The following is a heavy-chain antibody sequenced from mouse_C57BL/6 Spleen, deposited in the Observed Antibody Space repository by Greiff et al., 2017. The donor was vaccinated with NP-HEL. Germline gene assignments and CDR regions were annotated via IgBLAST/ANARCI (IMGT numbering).Heavy chain of an antibody. Sequence: QVQLQQSGAELVKPGASVKLSCKASGYTFTSYWMHWVKQRPGRGLEWIGMIHPNSGSTNYNEKFKSKATLTVDKSSSTAYMQLSSLTSEDSAVYYCAKDKRAVWYFDVWGTGTTVTVSS. CDR2: IHPNSGST. CDR1: GYTFTSYW. D-gene: IGHD3-3*01. V-gene: IGHV1-64*01. CDR3: AKDKRAVWYFDV. J-gene: IGHJ1*03.